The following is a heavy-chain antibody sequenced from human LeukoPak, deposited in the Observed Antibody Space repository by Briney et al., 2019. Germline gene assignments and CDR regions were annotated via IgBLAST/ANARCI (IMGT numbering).Heavy chain of an antibody. CDR2: IYTSGST. J-gene: IGHJ3*02. CDR3: ARDKSGWFGELLSDAFDI. Sequence: SETLSLTCTVSGGSISSYYWSWIRQPAGKGLEWIGRIYTSGSTNYNPSLKSRVTMSVDTSKNQFSLKLSSVTAADTAVYYCARDKSGWFGELLSDAFDIWGQGTMVTVSS. V-gene: IGHV4-4*07. D-gene: IGHD3-10*01. CDR1: GGSISSYY.